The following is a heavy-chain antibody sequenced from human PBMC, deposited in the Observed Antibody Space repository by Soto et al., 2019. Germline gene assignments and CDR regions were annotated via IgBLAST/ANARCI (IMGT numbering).Heavy chain of an antibody. D-gene: IGHD6-6*01. Sequence: QVPLVQSGAEVKNPGASVKFSCKASCYTFTTYGIDWVRQAPGQGLEWMGWISAYNGNTNYAQKFQGRVTMTPATTTSTAYMELRSLRSDGTAVYYCARAQIAVRPGWFDPWGQGTLVTVSS. V-gene: IGHV1-18*01. CDR3: ARAQIAVRPGWFDP. CDR1: CYTFTTYG. CDR2: ISAYNGNT. J-gene: IGHJ5*02.